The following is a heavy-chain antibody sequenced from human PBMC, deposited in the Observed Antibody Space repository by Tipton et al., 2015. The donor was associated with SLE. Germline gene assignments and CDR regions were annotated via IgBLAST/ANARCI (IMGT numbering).Heavy chain of an antibody. Sequence: TLSLTCAVYGGSFSGYYWSWIRQTPGKGLEWIGEINHSGSTNYNPSLKSRVTILVDTSKNQFSLKLRSVTAADTSVYYCARDSGLGSSLDFDYWGQGTLVTVSS. CDR3: ARDSGLGSSLDFDY. J-gene: IGHJ4*02. CDR1: GGSFSGYY. D-gene: IGHD6-6*01. V-gene: IGHV4-34*01. CDR2: INHSGST.